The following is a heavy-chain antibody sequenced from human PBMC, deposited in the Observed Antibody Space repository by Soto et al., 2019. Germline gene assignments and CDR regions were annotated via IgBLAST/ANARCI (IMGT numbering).Heavy chain of an antibody. Sequence: GGSLRLSCAASRFTFSSYAMNWVRQAPGKGLEWVSVISDSGGSTYYADSVKGRFTISRDNSKNSLYLQMNRLRAEDTAVYYCAQGARAIEVADPFDYWGQGTLVTVSS. D-gene: IGHD6-19*01. V-gene: IGHV3-23*01. CDR2: ISDSGGST. CDR3: AQGARAIEVADPFDY. CDR1: RFTFSSYA. J-gene: IGHJ4*02.